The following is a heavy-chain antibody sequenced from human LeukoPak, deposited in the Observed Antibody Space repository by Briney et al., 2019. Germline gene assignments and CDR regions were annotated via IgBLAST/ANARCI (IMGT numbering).Heavy chain of an antibody. Sequence: ASVKVSCKVSGYSLSELSTHWVRQAPGQGLEWMGGFDPGDDETIYAQKFQGRVTMTEDTSTNTAYLELSSLRSEDTAVYFCATEKDLLLDSWGQGTPVTVSS. CDR1: GYSLSELS. D-gene: IGHD1-26*01. CDR3: ATEKDLLLDS. CDR2: FDPGDDET. J-gene: IGHJ5*01. V-gene: IGHV1-24*01.